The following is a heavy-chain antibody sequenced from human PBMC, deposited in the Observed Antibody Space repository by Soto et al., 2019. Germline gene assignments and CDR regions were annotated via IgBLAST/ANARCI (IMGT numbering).Heavy chain of an antibody. D-gene: IGHD3-10*01. Sequence: EVQLVESGGGLVQPGGSLRLSCAASGFTFSSHDMHWVRQVTGKGVEWVSGIDSAGDAKYPASVKGRFTISRENAKNSLYLQMNSLRAEDTAMYYCTRGGIWGVSWNWFDTWGPGTLVTVSS. J-gene: IGHJ5*02. CDR3: TRGGIWGVSWNWFDT. CDR2: IDSAGDA. CDR1: GFTFSSHD. V-gene: IGHV3-13*01.